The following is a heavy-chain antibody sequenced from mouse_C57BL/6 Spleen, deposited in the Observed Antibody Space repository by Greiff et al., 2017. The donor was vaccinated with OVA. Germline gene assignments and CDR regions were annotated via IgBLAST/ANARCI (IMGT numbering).Heavy chain of an antibody. CDR1: GYTFTDYY. CDR2: INPNNGGT. CDR3: ARGGRGWLLRSCAY. D-gene: IGHD2-3*01. J-gene: IGHJ3*01. V-gene: IGHV1-26*01. Sequence: EVQLQQSGPELVKPGASVKISCKASGYTFTDYYMNWVKQSHGKSLEWIGDINPNNGGTSYNQKFKGKATLTVDKSSSTAYMELRSLTSEDSAVYYCARGGRGWLLRSCAYWGQGTLVTVSA.